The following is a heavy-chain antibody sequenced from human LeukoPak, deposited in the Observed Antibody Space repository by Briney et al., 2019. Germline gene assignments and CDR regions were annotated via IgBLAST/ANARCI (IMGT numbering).Heavy chain of an antibody. V-gene: IGHV5-51*01. CDR2: IYPGDTDT. CDR3: ARNIVPFRSSVTGFAY. D-gene: IGHD2/OR15-2a*01. J-gene: IGHJ4*02. Sequence: GESLNISYAGAFYTIRSCWMGLVRQMPGKGLEWMGIIYPGDTDTRYSPSFQGQVTISADKSITTAYLQWSRLKASDTAMYYCARNIVPFRSSVTGFAYCGQVTVVTVSS. CDR1: FYTIRSCW.